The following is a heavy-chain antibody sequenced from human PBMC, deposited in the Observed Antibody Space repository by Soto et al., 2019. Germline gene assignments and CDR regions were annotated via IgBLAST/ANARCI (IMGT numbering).Heavy chain of an antibody. CDR2: ISAYNGNT. CDR1: GYTFTSYG. D-gene: IGHD3-3*01. J-gene: IGHJ6*02. Sequence: QVQLVQSGAEVKKPGASVKVSCKASGYTFTSYGISWVRQAPGQGLEWMGWISAYNGNTNYAQKLQGRVTMTTDTSTSTAYMELRSLRSDDTAVYYCARDPGSITIFGVVIIGYNFYGMDVWGQGTTVTVSS. CDR3: ARDPGSITIFGVVIIGYNFYGMDV. V-gene: IGHV1-18*04.